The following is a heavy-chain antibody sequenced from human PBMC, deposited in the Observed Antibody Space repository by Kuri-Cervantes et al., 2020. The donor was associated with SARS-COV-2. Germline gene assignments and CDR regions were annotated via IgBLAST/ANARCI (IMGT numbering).Heavy chain of an antibody. CDR3: AREGDRITSDYYFDY. V-gene: IGHV3-30*04. J-gene: IGHJ4*02. CDR1: GFTFSRYA. D-gene: IGHD1-20*01. CDR2: ISDDGKKR. Sequence: GESLKISCAGSGFTFSRYAIHCVRQAPGKGLEWVAVISDDGKKRYYADSVKGRFTISRDNAKNSLYLQMNSLRAEDTAVYYCAREGDRITSDYYFDYWGQGTLVTVSS.